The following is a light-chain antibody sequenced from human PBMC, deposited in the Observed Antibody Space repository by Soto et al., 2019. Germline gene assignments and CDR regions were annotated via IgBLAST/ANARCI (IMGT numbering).Light chain of an antibody. V-gene: IGLV1-40*01. Sequence: QSVLTQPPSVSGAPGQRVTISCTESSSNIGAGYDVHWYQQLPGTAPKLLIYGNSNRPSGVPDRFSGSKSGTSASLAITGFQAEDEADYYCRSYDSSLSGWVFGGGTKVTVL. CDR1: SSNIGAGYD. CDR3: RSYDSSLSGWV. CDR2: GNS. J-gene: IGLJ3*02.